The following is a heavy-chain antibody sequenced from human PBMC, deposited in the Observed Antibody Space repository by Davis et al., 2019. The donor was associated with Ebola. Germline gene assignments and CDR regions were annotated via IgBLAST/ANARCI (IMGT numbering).Heavy chain of an antibody. Sequence: SETLSLTCTVSGGSISSYYWSWIRQPPGKGLEWIGYIYYSGSTNYNPSLKSRVTISVDKSKNQFSLKLSSVTAADTAVYYCARRRITIFGVVIGTGIRGGMDVWGQGTTVTVSS. V-gene: IGHV4-59*12. CDR1: GGSISSYY. J-gene: IGHJ6*02. CDR2: IYYSGST. D-gene: IGHD3-3*01. CDR3: ARRRITIFGVVIGTGIRGGMDV.